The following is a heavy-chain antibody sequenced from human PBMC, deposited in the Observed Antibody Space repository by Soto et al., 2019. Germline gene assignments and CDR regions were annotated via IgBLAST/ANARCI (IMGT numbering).Heavy chain of an antibody. Sequence: SETLSLTCAVSGYSISSGYYWGWIRQPPGKGLEWIGSIYHSGSTYYNPSLKSRVTISVDTSKNQFSLKLSSVTAADTAMYYCARAGAFGDYESWGQGTLVTVSS. J-gene: IGHJ5*02. CDR1: GYSISSGYY. CDR2: IYHSGST. D-gene: IGHD4-17*01. V-gene: IGHV4-38-2*01. CDR3: ARAGAFGDYES.